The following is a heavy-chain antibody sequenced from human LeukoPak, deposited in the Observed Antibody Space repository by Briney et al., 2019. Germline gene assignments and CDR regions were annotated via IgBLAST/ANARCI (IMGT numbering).Heavy chain of an antibody. J-gene: IGHJ4*02. CDR2: ISGSGGST. CDR1: GFTFSSYA. V-gene: IGHV3-23*01. CDR3: AKVSIFGVVTYYFDY. D-gene: IGHD3-3*01. Sequence: GGSLRLSCAASGFTFSSYAMSWVRQAPGKGLEWASPISGSGGSTYYADSVKGRFTISRDNSKNTLYLQMNSLRAEDTAVYYCAKVSIFGVVTYYFDYWGQGTLVTVSS.